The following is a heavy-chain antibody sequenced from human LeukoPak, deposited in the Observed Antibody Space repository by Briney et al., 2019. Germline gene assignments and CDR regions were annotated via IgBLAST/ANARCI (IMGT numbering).Heavy chain of an antibody. V-gene: IGHV3-48*03. CDR2: IISSGSTI. D-gene: IGHD6-13*01. CDR3: ARDTLNSRILRGYGMDV. Sequence: GGSLRLSCAASGFTFSSYEMNWVRQAPGKGLEWVSYIISSGSTIYYADSVKGRFTISRDNAKNSLYLQMNSLRAEDTAVYYCARDTLNSRILRGYGMDVWGQGTTVTVSS. J-gene: IGHJ6*02. CDR1: GFTFSSYE.